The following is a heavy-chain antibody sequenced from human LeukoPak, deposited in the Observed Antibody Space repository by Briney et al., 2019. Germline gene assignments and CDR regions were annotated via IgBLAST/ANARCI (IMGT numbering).Heavy chain of an antibody. Sequence: PGGSLRLSCAASGFTFRTYAMSWVRQAPGKGLEWVSAISGSGGSTYHADSVKDRFTISRDNSKNTLYLQMNNLRAADTAVYYCSRSGWNEYFQHWGQGTLVTVSS. CDR3: SRSGWNEYFQH. J-gene: IGHJ1*01. V-gene: IGHV3-23*01. D-gene: IGHD6-19*01. CDR2: ISGSGGST. CDR1: GFTFRTYA.